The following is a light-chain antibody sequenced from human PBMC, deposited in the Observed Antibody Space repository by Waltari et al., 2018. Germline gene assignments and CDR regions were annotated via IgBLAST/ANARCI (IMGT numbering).Light chain of an antibody. CDR1: SSHSGAGDD. CDR3: QSYDSSLSGGV. V-gene: IGLV1-40*01. J-gene: IGLJ2*01. Sequence: QSVLTQPPSVSRAPGQRVPIACTGRSSHSGAGDDVHWYQQLQGTAPKLLIYGNSKRPSGVPHRFPGSKSGTPASLAITGLQAEDEADYYCQSYDSSLSGGVFGGGTKLTVL. CDR2: GNS.